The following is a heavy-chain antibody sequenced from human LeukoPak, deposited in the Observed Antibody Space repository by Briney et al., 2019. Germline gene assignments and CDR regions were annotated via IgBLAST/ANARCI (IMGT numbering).Heavy chain of an antibody. V-gene: IGHV3-20*04. CDR1: GFTFDDYG. Sequence: GGSLRLSCAASGFTFDDYGMSWVRQAPGKGLEWVSGINWNGGSAGYADSVKGRFTISRDNAKNSLYLQMNSLRAEDTALYYCARVAWNTAMVGPYYFDYWGQGTLVTVSS. J-gene: IGHJ4*02. CDR3: ARVAWNTAMVGPYYFDY. CDR2: INWNGGSA. D-gene: IGHD5-18*01.